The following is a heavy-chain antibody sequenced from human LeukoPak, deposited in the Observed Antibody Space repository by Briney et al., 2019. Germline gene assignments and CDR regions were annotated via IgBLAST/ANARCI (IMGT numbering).Heavy chain of an antibody. V-gene: IGHV4-39*07. J-gene: IGHJ4*02. CDR2: IYYSGST. D-gene: IGHD1-1*01. CDR3: ARRRTTFDY. Sequence: PSETLSLTCTVSGGSISGSSYYWGWIRQPPGKGLEWIGSIYYSGSTYYNPSLKSRVTISVDKSKNQFSLKLSSVTAADTAVYYCARRRTTFDYWGQGTLVTVSS. CDR1: GGSISGSSYY.